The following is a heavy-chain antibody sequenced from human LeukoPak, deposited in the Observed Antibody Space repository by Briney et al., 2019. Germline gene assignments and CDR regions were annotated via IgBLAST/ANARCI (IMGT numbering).Heavy chain of an antibody. CDR1: GYSISSGYY. CDR3: ARDRYYDFWSGYLGNFDY. D-gene: IGHD3-3*01. Sequence: SETLSLTCTVSGYSISSGYYWGWIRQPPGKGLEWIGNIYHSGSTYYNPSLKSRVTISVDTSKNQFSLKLSSVTAADTAVYYCARDRYYDFWSGYLGNFDYWGQGTLVTVSS. J-gene: IGHJ4*02. CDR2: IYHSGST. V-gene: IGHV4-38-2*02.